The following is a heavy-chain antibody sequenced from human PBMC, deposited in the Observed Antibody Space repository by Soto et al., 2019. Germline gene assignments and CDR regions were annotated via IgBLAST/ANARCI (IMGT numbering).Heavy chain of an antibody. CDR3: AKHGDCSANTCPTGHWFDH. V-gene: IGHV3-23*01. Sequence: EVQLLESGGGLAQPGGSLRLSCAVSGFTSSSYAMSWVRQSPGKGLEWVSTIVVSGATYYIDSVRGRFAISRDNSKNTVYLQMNSVRAEDPAVYHCAKHGDCSANTCPTGHWFDHWGEGTLVTVSS. J-gene: IGHJ5*02. CDR2: IVVSGAT. D-gene: IGHD2-15*01. CDR1: GFTSSSYA.